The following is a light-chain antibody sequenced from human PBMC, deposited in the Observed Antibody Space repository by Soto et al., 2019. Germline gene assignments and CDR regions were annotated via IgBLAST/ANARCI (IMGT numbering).Light chain of an antibody. J-gene: IGKJ4*01. Sequence: EIVMTQSPATLSVSPGERATLSCRASQSINSNLAWYQQKPGQAHRLLIYGASTRATGIPARFSGSGSGTEFTLTISSLQSEDLGVYYCQHYDNWPLTFGGGTKVEIK. CDR2: GAS. CDR3: QHYDNWPLT. V-gene: IGKV3-15*01. CDR1: QSINSN.